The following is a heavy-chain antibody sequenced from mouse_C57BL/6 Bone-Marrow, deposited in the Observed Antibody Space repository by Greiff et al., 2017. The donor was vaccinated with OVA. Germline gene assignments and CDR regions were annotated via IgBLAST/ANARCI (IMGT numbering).Heavy chain of an antibody. D-gene: IGHD1-1*01. CDR2: IYPGNSDT. CDR1: GYTFTSYW. J-gene: IGHJ3*01. V-gene: IGHV1-5*01. Sequence: EVQLKESGTVLARPGASVKMSCKTSGYTFTSYWMHWVKQRPGQGLEWIGAIYPGNSDTSYNQKFKGKAKLTAVTSASTAYMELSSLTNEDSAVYYGTRGYYYGSSGFAYWGQGTLVTVSA. CDR3: TRGYYYGSSGFAY.